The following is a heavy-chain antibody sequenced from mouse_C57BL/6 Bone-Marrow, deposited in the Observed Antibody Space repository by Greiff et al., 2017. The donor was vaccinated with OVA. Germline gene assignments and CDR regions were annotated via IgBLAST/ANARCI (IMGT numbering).Heavy chain of an antibody. V-gene: IGHV1-15*01. CDR3: TRTKHYYGSSFYFDY. CDR1: GYTFTDYE. Sequence: QVQLQQSGAELVRPGASVTLSCKASGYTFTDYEMHWVKQTPVLGLEWIGAIDPETGGTAYNQKFKGKAILTADKSSSTAYMELRSLTSEDSAVYYCTRTKHYYGSSFYFDYWGQGTTLTVSS. CDR2: IDPETGGT. D-gene: IGHD1-1*01. J-gene: IGHJ2*01.